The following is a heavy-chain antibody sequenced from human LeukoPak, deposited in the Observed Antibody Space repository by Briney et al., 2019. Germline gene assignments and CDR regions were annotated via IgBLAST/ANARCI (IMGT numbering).Heavy chain of an antibody. V-gene: IGHV3-21*01. Sequence: GGSLRLSCVASGFTFRSYSLNWVRQAPGKGLEWVSSISSSGAYIYYADSFKGRFTISRDNAKDSVYLQMNGLRDDDTAVYYCVRETEYDFLSGENFGQFYFEYWGQGTLVTVSS. CDR3: VRETEYDFLSGENFGQFYFEY. J-gene: IGHJ4*02. CDR1: GFTFRSYS. CDR2: ISSSGAYI. D-gene: IGHD3-3*01.